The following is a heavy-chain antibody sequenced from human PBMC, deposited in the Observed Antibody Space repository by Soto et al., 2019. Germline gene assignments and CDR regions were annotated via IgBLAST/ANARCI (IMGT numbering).Heavy chain of an antibody. D-gene: IGHD2-21*02. CDR2: ISYDGSNK. J-gene: IGHJ6*02. CDR3: AKDLAYCGGDCYFNYYYGMDV. CDR1: GFTFSSYG. Sequence: GGSLRLSCAASGFTFSSYGMHWVRQAPGKGLEWVAVISYDGSNKYYADSVKGRFTISRDNSKNTLYLQMNSLRAEDTAVYYCAKDLAYCGGDCYFNYYYGMDVWGQGTTVTVSS. V-gene: IGHV3-30*18.